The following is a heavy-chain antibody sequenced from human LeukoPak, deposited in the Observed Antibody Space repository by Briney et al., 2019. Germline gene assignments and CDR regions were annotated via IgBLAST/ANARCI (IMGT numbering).Heavy chain of an antibody. CDR1: GGSISSSSYY. J-gene: IGHJ4*02. CDR2: IYYSGSA. Sequence: SETLSLTRTVSGGSISSSSYYWGWIRQPPGKGLEWIGSIYYSGSAYYNPSLKSRVTISVDTSKNQFSLKLSSVTAADTAVYYCARHRTGSSGWYGGPYYFDYWGQGTLVTVSS. V-gene: IGHV4-39*01. CDR3: ARHRTGSSGWYGGPYYFDY. D-gene: IGHD6-19*01.